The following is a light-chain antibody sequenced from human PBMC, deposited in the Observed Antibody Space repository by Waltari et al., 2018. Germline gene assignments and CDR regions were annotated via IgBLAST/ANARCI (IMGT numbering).Light chain of an antibody. CDR2: DVS. J-gene: IGLJ1*01. Sequence: QSALTQPASVSGSPGQSITIPCTGTSSDVGAYNYVSWYQQHPGKAPKLMIYDVSKRPSGVSNRFSGSKSGNTASLTISGLQAEDEADYYCSSYTSSITYVFGTGTEVTVL. CDR3: SSYTSSITYV. V-gene: IGLV2-14*03. CDR1: SSDVGAYNY.